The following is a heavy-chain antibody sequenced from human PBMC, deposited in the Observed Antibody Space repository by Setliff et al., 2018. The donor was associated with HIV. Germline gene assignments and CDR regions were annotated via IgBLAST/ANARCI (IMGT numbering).Heavy chain of an antibody. Sequence: SVKVSCKASGGTFSSYAISWVRQAPGQGLEWMGGIIPILGIANYAQKLQGRVTMTTDTSTNTAYMELRSLRSEDTAVYYCASSEESRVVVAALDYWGQGTLVTVLL. CDR3: ASSEESRVVVAALDY. J-gene: IGHJ4*02. V-gene: IGHV1-69*10. D-gene: IGHD2-15*01. CDR2: IIPILGIA. CDR1: GGTFSSYA.